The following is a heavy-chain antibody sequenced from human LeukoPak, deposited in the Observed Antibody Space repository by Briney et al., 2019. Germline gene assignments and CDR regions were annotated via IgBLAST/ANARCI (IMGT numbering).Heavy chain of an antibody. D-gene: IGHD3-16*01. J-gene: IGHJ4*02. V-gene: IGHV3-15*01. CDR1: GFTFSNAW. CDR3: AKGYYDYVWGSYYFDY. CDR2: TKSKTDGGTT. Sequence: GGSLRLSCAASGFTFSNAWMSWVRQAPGKGLEWVGRTKSKTDGGTTDYAAPVKGRFTISRDNSKNTLYLQMNSLRAEDTAVYYCAKGYYDYVWGSYYFDYWGQGTLVTVSS.